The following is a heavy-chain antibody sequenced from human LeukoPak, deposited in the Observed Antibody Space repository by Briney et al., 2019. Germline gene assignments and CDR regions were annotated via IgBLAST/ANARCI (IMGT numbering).Heavy chain of an antibody. V-gene: IGHV3-30*02. D-gene: IGHD4-23*01. CDR2: IRYDGSNK. Sequence: GGSLRLSCAASGFTFSSYGMHWVRQAPGKGLEWVAFIRYDGSNKYYADSVKGRFTISRDNSKNTLYLQMNSLRAEDTAVYYCARATVATFDYWGQGTLVTVSS. J-gene: IGHJ4*02. CDR1: GFTFSSYG. CDR3: ARATVATFDY.